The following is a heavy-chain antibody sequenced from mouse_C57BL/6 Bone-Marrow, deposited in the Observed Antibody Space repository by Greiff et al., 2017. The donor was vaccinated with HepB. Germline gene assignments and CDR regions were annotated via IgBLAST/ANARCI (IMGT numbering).Heavy chain of an antibody. CDR1: GFTFSDYY. CDR2: INYDGSST. J-gene: IGHJ4*01. Sequence: EVNLVESEGGLVQPGSSMKLSCTASGFTFSDYYMAWVRQVPEKGLEWVANINYDGSSTYYLDSLKSRFIISRDNAKNILYLQMSSLKSEDTATDYWARDNGEGYAMDYWGQGTSVTVSS. V-gene: IGHV5-16*01. CDR3: ARDNGEGYAMDY.